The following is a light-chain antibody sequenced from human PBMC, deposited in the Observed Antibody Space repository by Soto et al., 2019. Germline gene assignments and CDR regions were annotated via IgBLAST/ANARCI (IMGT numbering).Light chain of an antibody. V-gene: IGKV1-5*03. CDR2: RAS. CDR1: ENINMW. Sequence: IQMTQSPSTLSASVAYRFTITCRASENINMWLAWYQQKPGQAPRLLIQRASRVERGVPSRFSGSGSDTEFTLTISSLQPDDFATYYCQQYNRYFKSFGQGTKVDIK. J-gene: IGKJ1*01. CDR3: QQYNRYFKS.